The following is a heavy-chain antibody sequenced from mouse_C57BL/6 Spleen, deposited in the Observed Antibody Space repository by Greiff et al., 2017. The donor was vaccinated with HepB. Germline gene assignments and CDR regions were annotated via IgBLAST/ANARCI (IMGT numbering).Heavy chain of an antibody. CDR3: ESLYYGSSYWYFDV. J-gene: IGHJ1*03. CDR2: IDPSDSYT. D-gene: IGHD1-1*01. CDR1: GYTFTSYW. V-gene: IGHV1-69*01. Sequence: QVQLQQPGAELVMPGASVKLSSKASGYTFTSYWMHWVKQRPGQGLEWIGEIDPSDSYTNYNQKFKGKSTLTVDKSSSTAYMQLSSLTSEDSAVYYCESLYYGSSYWYFDVWGTGTTVTVSS.